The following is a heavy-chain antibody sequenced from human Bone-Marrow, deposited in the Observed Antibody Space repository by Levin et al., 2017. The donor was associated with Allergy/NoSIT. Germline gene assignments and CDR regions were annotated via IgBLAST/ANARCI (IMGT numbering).Heavy chain of an antibody. CDR1: GFTFSSYS. J-gene: IGHJ4*02. CDR3: AREGGGYCSGGSCY. V-gene: IGHV3-21*01. Sequence: GGSLRLSCAASGFTFSSYSMNWVRQAPGKGLEWVSSISSSSSYIYYADSVKGRFTISRDNAKNSLYLQMNSLRAEDTAVYYCAREGGGYCSGGSCYGGQGTLVTVSS. D-gene: IGHD2-15*01. CDR2: ISSSSSYI.